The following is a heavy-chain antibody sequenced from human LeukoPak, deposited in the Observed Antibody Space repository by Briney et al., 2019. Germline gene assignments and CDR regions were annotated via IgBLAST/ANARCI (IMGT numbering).Heavy chain of an antibody. CDR1: GGSISSYY. Sequence: SETLSLTCTVSGGSISSYYWSWIRQPPGKGLEWIGYIYYSGSTNYNPSLKSRVTISVDTSKKQFSLKLSSVTAADTAVYYCARAVSLEWLPFLDYWGQGTLVTVSS. D-gene: IGHD3-3*01. V-gene: IGHV4-59*01. CDR2: IYYSGST. CDR3: ARAVSLEWLPFLDY. J-gene: IGHJ4*02.